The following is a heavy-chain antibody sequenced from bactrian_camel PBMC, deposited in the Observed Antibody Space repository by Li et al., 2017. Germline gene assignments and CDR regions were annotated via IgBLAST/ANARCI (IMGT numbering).Heavy chain of an antibody. CDR2: LYTDGSAT. J-gene: IGHJ4*01. V-gene: IGHV3S6*01. CDR1: GNRRRSSNC. D-gene: IGHD1*01. Sequence: VQLVESGGGSVQAGGSLRLSCTTSGNRRRSSNCMGWFRQAPGMRREGVAALYTDGSATYYADFVEGRFTISKDRSKNTLYLQMNNLKPEDTAMYYCAADKTPREVRGGRCWGNYRGQGTQVTVS. CDR3: AADKTPREVRGGRCWGNY.